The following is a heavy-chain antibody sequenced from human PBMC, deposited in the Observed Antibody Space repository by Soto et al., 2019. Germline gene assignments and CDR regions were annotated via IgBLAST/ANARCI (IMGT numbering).Heavy chain of an antibody. CDR1: GFTFSSYE. V-gene: IGHV3-48*03. CDR3: ARPYCSSTSCYGDFDY. J-gene: IGHJ4*02. Sequence: LRLSCAASGFTFSSYEMNWVRQAPGKGLEWVSYISSSGSTIYYADSVKGRFTISRDNAKNSLYLQMNSLRAEDTAVYYCARPYCSSTSCYGDFDYWGQGTLVTVSS. D-gene: IGHD2-2*01. CDR2: ISSSGSTI.